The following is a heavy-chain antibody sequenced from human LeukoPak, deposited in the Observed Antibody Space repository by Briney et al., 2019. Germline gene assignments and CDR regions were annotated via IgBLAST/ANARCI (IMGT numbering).Heavy chain of an antibody. V-gene: IGHV4-59*08. CDR3: ARHIGGGIEDMDV. J-gene: IGHJ6*03. CDR1: GGSIGTYY. CDR2: IYVTGST. D-gene: IGHD3-16*02. Sequence: SETLSLTCTVSGGSIGTYYWSWIRQSPGKGLEWIGYIYVTGSTRYNPYLQSRVTISVNTSRNQFFLKMSSVTAADTAVYYCARHIGGGIEDMDVWGKGTKVTVSS.